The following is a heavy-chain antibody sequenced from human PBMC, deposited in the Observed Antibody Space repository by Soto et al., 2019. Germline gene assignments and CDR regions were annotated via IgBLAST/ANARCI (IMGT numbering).Heavy chain of an antibody. CDR3: ARSDHYYYDSSGYWDY. J-gene: IGHJ4*02. V-gene: IGHV4-59*08. CDR1: GGSISSYY. D-gene: IGHD3-22*01. CDR2: IYYSGST. Sequence: SETLSLTCTVSGGSISSYYWSWIRQPPGKGLEWIGYIYYSGSTNYNPSLKSRVTISVDTSKNQFSLKLSSVTAADTAVYYCARSDHYYYDSSGYWDYWGQRTLVTVSS.